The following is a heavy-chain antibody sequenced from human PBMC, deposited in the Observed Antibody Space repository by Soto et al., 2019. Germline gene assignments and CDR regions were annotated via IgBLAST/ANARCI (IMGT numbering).Heavy chain of an antibody. CDR3: ARGGRDCSGGSCYSHYYYYYYMDV. Sequence: QVQLVESGGGVVQPGRSLRLSCAASGFTFSSYGMHWVRQAPGKGLEWVAVIWYDGSNKYYADSVKGRFTISRDNSENTLYLQMNSLRAEDTAVYYCARGGRDCSGGSCYSHYYYYYYMDVWGKGTTVTVSS. CDR1: GFTFSSYG. CDR2: IWYDGSNK. D-gene: IGHD2-15*01. V-gene: IGHV3-33*01. J-gene: IGHJ6*03.